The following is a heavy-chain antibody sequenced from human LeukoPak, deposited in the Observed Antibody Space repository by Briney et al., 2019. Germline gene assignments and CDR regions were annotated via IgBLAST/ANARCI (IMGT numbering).Heavy chain of an antibody. CDR1: GYTLTELS. J-gene: IGHJ4*02. CDR3: ATSDGFGELRS. CDR2: FDPEDGET. V-gene: IGHV1-24*01. D-gene: IGHD3-10*01. Sequence: ASVKVSCKVSGYTLTELSMQWVRQAPGEGLEWMGGFDPEDGETNYAQKFQGRVTMTEDTSTVTAYMKLSSLRAEDTAVYYCATSDGFGELRSWGQGTLVTVSS.